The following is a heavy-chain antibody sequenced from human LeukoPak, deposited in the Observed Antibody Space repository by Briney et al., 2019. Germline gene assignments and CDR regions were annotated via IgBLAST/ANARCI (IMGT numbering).Heavy chain of an antibody. D-gene: IGHD6-19*01. J-gene: IGHJ5*02. CDR2: IYYSGST. CDR3: ARTAGVTRRFDP. Sequence: PSETLSLTCTVSGGSISSSSYYWGWIRQPPGKGLEWIGSIYYSGSTYYNPSLKSRVTISVDTSRNQFSLKLSSVTAADTAVYYCARTAGVTRRFDPWGQGTLVTVSS. V-gene: IGHV4-39*01. CDR1: GGSISSSSYY.